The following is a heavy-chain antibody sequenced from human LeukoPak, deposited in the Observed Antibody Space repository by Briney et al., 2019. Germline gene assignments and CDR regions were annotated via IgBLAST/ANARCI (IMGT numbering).Heavy chain of an antibody. CDR2: ISKGSGYI. CDR1: GFTFSSYA. Sequence: GGSLRLSCAASGFTFSSYAMSWVRQAPGKGLEWVSSISKGSGYIYYTDSVKGRFTISRDNSKNTLYLQMNSLRAEDTAVYYCARGPSGYHNTGGQGTLVTVSS. V-gene: IGHV3-21*01. CDR3: ARGPSGYHNT. J-gene: IGHJ4*02. D-gene: IGHD5-12*01.